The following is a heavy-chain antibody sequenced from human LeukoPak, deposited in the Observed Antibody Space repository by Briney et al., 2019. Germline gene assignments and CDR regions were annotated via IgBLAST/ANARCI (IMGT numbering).Heavy chain of an antibody. Sequence: PGGSLRLSCAASGFTFSTYAMSWVRQAPGKGLEWVSALTNSGGSGGVTYYADSVKGRFIISRDNSKSTLYLQLSSLRAEGTAVYYCAKAMSTDHYDSRGFYRVDFDSWGQGTLVTVSS. J-gene: IGHJ4*02. CDR3: AKAMSTDHYDSRGFYRVDFDS. D-gene: IGHD3-22*01. V-gene: IGHV3-23*01. CDR1: GFTFSTYA. CDR2: LTNSGGSGGVT.